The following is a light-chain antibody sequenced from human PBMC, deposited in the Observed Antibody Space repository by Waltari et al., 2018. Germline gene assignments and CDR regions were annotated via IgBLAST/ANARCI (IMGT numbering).Light chain of an antibody. CDR1: QSISNY. Sequence: DIQMTQSPSSLSASVGASVTITCRASQSISNYLNWYQQKPGEAPNLLIYVTSSLQSGVPSRFSGSGSGTDFTLTISNLQPEDFATYYCQQTYSTLWTFGQGTKVEIK. J-gene: IGKJ1*01. CDR3: QQTYSTLWT. V-gene: IGKV1-39*01. CDR2: VTS.